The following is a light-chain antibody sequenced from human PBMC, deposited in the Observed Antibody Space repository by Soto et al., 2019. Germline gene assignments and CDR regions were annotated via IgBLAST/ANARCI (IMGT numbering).Light chain of an antibody. CDR3: QQYNNLPLT. CDR1: QSISSN. CDR2: GAS. V-gene: IGKV3-15*01. J-gene: IGKJ4*01. Sequence: EVVMTQSPATLSVSPGERAALSCRASQSISSNLAWYQQKPGQPPRLLISGASTRATGIPATFSGSGSGTNFTLTISSLQSEDFAVYYCQQYNNLPLTFGGGTKVEIK.